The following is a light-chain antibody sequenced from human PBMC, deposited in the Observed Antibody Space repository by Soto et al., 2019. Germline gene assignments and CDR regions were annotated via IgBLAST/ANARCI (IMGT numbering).Light chain of an antibody. CDR2: EVT. Sequence: QSVLTQPASVSGSPGQSIAISCTGTFSDVGGYDYVSWYQQHPDKAPKLMIYEVTKRPSGVSNRFSGSKSGNTASLTISGLHPEDEADYYCGSHTXGSTRVFGSGTKATV. J-gene: IGLJ1*01. V-gene: IGLV2-14*01. CDR3: GSHTXGSTRV. CDR1: FSDVGGYDY.